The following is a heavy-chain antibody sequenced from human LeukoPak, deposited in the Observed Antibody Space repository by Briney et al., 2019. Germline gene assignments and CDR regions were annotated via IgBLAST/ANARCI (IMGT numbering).Heavy chain of an antibody. CDR2: ISSSGDYL. Sequence: PGGSLRLSCAASGFTFSRYSMNWVRQAPGKGLEWVSSISSSGDYLYYADSLKGRFTISRDNAKNSLYLQMNSLRAEGAAVYYCARGPNEWFGEYDNWGQGTLVTVSS. J-gene: IGHJ4*02. V-gene: IGHV3-21*01. CDR1: GFTFSRYS. CDR3: ARGPNEWFGEYDN. D-gene: IGHD3-10*01.